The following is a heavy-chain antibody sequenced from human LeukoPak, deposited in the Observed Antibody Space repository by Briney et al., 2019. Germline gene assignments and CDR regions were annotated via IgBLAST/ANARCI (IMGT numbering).Heavy chain of an antibody. Sequence: GSLRLSCAASGFTFSGSAMHWVRQASGKGLEWIGRIYTSGSTNYNPSLKSRVTMSVDTSKNQFSLKLSSVTAADTAVYYCARGGRHPLDVWGQGTTVTVSS. V-gene: IGHV4-4*07. CDR2: IYTSGST. J-gene: IGHJ6*02. CDR3: ARGGRHPLDV. CDR1: GFTFSGSA.